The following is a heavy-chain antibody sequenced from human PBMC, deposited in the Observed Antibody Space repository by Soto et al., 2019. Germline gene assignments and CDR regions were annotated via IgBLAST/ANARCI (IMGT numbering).Heavy chain of an antibody. D-gene: IGHD6-6*01. CDR1: GFTLSSYA. Sequence: EVQLLESGGGLVQPGGSLRLSCAASGFTLSSYAMSWVRQAPGKGLEWVSGISGSGGSTYYADSVKGRFTSSRDYSKNTLYLQMNSLRAEDTAVYHCAKDPVPTPYKWFDSWGQGTLVTVSS. CDR3: AKDPVPTPYKWFDS. CDR2: ISGSGGST. J-gene: IGHJ5*01. V-gene: IGHV3-23*01.